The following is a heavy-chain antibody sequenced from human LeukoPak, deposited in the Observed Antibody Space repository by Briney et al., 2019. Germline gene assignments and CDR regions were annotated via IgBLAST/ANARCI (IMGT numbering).Heavy chain of an antibody. Sequence: GGSLMISCNAAGYSFTSYCIGCLRQLPAKDLEWMGIFYRGDSDTIYSPSFQRQVTISSDNSISTAYLQWTSLKASDTAMYYCARQNRLAYCGGDCYCVDYWGQGTLVTVSS. CDR3: ARQNRLAYCGGDCYCVDY. J-gene: IGHJ4*02. D-gene: IGHD2-21*02. CDR2: FYRGDSDT. V-gene: IGHV5-51*01. CDR1: GYSFTSYC.